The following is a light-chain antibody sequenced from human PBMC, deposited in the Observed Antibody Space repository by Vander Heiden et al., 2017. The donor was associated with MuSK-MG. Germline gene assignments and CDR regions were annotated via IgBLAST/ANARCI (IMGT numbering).Light chain of an antibody. J-gene: IGKJ2*01. CDR3: QQNNSSSSYT. Sequence: DIQMTQSPSTLSTSVGDRVTITCRASQSISSWLAWYQQKPGKAPKLLIYDASSLESGVPSRFSGSGYGTEFTLTISSLQPDDFATYYCQQNNSSSSYTFGQGTKLEIK. CDR2: DAS. CDR1: QSISSW. V-gene: IGKV1-5*01.